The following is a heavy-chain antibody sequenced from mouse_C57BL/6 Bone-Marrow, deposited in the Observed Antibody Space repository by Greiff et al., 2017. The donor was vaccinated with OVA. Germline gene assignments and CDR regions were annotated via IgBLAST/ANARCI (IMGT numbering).Heavy chain of an antibody. Sequence: VQLQQSGAELVRPGASVKLSCTASGFNIKDDYMHWVKQRPEQGLEWIGWIDPENGDTEYASKFQGKATITADTSSNTAYLQLSSLTSEDTAVYYCTTELGQGFAYWGQVTLVTVSA. CDR2: IDPENGDT. J-gene: IGHJ3*01. D-gene: IGHD4-1*01. CDR1: GFNIKDDY. V-gene: IGHV14-4*01. CDR3: TTELGQGFAY.